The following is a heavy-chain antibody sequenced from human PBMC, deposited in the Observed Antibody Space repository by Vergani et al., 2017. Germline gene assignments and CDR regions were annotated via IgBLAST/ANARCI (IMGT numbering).Heavy chain of an antibody. D-gene: IGHD2-2*01. CDR3: ARDPRYCSSTSCSGGDY. J-gene: IGHJ4*02. V-gene: IGHV1-69*12. CDR1: GGTFSSYA. CDR2: IIPIFGTA. Sequence: QVQLVQSGAEVKKPGSSVKVSCKASGGTFSSYAISWVRQAPGKGLEWMGGIIPIFGTANYAQKFQGRVTITADESTGTAYMERSSLGSEDTAVYYCARDPRYCSSTSCSGGDYWGQGTLVTVSS.